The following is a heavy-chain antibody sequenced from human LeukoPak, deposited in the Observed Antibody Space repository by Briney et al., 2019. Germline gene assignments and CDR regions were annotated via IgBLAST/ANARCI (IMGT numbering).Heavy chain of an antibody. CDR1: GWSFSGYY. D-gene: IGHD3-22*01. CDR2: INHSGST. J-gene: IGHJ4*02. Sequence: SETVSLTCAVYGWSFSGYYWSWIRQPPGKGLEWIGEINHSGSTNYNPSLKSRVTISVDTSKNQFSLKLSSVTAADTAVYYCARESRYYDSSGYYRQSRIYFDYWGRGTLVTVSS. CDR3: ARESRYYDSSGYYRQSRIYFDY. V-gene: IGHV4-34*01.